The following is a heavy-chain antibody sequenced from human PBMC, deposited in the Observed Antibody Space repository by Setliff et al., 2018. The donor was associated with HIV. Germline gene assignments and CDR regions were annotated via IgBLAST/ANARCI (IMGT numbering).Heavy chain of an antibody. J-gene: IGHJ3*02. CDR3: ASSFGGNSLRHEAAFDI. CDR2: IIPMLGIT. Sequence: SVKVSCKATGGTFSSYAMSWVRQAPGQGLDWMGAIIPMLGITNYAQKFQGRVTMIADKSTGTAYMDLSSLTSDDTAVYYCASSFGGNSLRHEAAFDIWGPGTMVTVSS. CDR1: GGTFSSYA. D-gene: IGHD2-21*02. V-gene: IGHV1-69*10.